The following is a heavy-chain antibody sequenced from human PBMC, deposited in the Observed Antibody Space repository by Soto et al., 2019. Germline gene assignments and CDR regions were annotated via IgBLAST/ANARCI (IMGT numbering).Heavy chain of an antibody. CDR2: ISSSGSTI. CDR1: GFTFSSYE. D-gene: IGHD3-10*01. CDR3: ARARLLPPRGDGVDV. V-gene: IGHV3-48*03. J-gene: IGHJ6*02. Sequence: EVQLVESGGGLVQPGGSLRLSCAASGFTFSSYEMNWVRQAPGKGLEWVSYISSSGSTIYYADSVKGRFTISRDNAKNSLYLQMNSLRAEDTAVYYCARARLLPPRGDGVDVWGQGTTVTVSS.